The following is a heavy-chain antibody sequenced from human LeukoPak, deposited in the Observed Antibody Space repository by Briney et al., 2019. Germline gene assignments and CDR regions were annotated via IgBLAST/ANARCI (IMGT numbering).Heavy chain of an antibody. J-gene: IGHJ5*02. D-gene: IGHD2-21*02. V-gene: IGHV1-69*04. CDR1: GGTFSSYA. CDR2: ITPILGIA. CDR3: ARKGCTGDCYRFDP. Sequence: SVKVSCKASGGTFSSYAISWVRQAPGQGLEWMGRITPILGIANYAQKFQGRVTITADKSTSTAYMELSSLRSDDTAVYYCARKGCTGDCYRFDPWGQGTLVTVSS.